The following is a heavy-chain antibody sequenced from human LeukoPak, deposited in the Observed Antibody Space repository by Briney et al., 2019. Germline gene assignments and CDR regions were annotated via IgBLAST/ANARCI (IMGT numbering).Heavy chain of an antibody. V-gene: IGHV3-30*03. CDR1: GFTVSSYG. J-gene: IGHJ4*02. D-gene: IGHD6-6*01. CDR3: AREFGSSSLPFDY. CDR2: ISYDGSNK. Sequence: GGSLRLSCAASGFTVSSYGMHWVRQAPGKGLEWVAVISYDGSNKYYADSVKGRFTISRDNSKNTLYLQMNSLRAEDTAVYYCAREFGSSSLPFDYWGQGTLVTVSS.